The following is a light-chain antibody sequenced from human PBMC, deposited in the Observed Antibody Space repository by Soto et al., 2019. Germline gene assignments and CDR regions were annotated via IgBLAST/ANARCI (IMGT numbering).Light chain of an antibody. CDR2: RNN. CDR1: GSNIGSNY. J-gene: IGLJ2*01. V-gene: IGLV1-47*01. Sequence: QSVLTQPPSASGTPGQRVTISCSGSGSNIGSNYVYWYQQLPGTAPKLLIYRNNQRPSGVPDRFSGSKSGTSASLAISGLRFEDEADYYCAARDDSLSSVVFGGGTKLTVL. CDR3: AARDDSLSSVV.